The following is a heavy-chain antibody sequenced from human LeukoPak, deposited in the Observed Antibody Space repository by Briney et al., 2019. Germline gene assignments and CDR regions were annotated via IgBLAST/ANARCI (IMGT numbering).Heavy chain of an antibody. J-gene: IGHJ4*02. CDR3: ARIDPLGYFDQ. Sequence: SETLSLTCTVSGAFSSRFYWSWVRQSPGKGLEWIGNIFFSGHSNYSPSLTGRVTISPDTSKSQFSLKVTSVTAADTALYYCARIDPLGYFDQWGQGTLVTVSS. CDR1: GAFSSRFY. CDR2: IFFSGHS. V-gene: IGHV4-59*13.